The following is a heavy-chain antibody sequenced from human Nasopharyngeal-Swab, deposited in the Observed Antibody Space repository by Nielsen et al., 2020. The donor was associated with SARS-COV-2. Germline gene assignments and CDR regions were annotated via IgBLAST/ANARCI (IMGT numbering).Heavy chain of an antibody. D-gene: IGHD3-22*01. CDR3: ARHQGYYATGFDY. J-gene: IGHJ4*02. CDR1: GCSISSSSYY. Sequence: GSLRLSCTVSGCSISSSSYYWGWIRQPPGKGLEWIGSIYYSGSTYYNPSLKSRVTISVDTSKNQFSLKLSSVTAADTAVYYCARHQGYYATGFDYWGQGTLVTVSS. CDR2: IYYSGST. V-gene: IGHV4-39*01.